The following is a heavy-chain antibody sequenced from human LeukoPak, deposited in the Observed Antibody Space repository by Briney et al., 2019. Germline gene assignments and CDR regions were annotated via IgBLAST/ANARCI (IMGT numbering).Heavy chain of an antibody. J-gene: IGHJ4*02. V-gene: IGHV3-11*06. Sequence: GGSLRLSCAASGFTFSYYYMSWIRQAPGKGLEWVSYISSSSSYTNYADSVKGRFTISRDNAKNSLYLQMNSLRAEDTAVYYCARIAVAGYYFDYWGQGTLVTVSS. CDR2: ISSSSSYT. CDR1: GFTFSYYY. D-gene: IGHD6-19*01. CDR3: ARIAVAGYYFDY.